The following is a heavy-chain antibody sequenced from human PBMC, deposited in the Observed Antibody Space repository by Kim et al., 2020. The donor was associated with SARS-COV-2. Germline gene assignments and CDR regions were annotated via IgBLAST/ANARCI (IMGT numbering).Heavy chain of an antibody. D-gene: IGHD3-3*01. CDR2: IIPIFGTA. Sequence: SVKVSCKASGGTFSSYAISWVRQAPGQGLEWMGGIIPIFGTANYAQKFQGRVTITADESTSTAYMELSSLRSEDTAVYYCARDPMPTTILGYYGMDVWGQGTTVTVSS. CDR1: GGTFSSYA. J-gene: IGHJ6*02. CDR3: ARDPMPTTILGYYGMDV. V-gene: IGHV1-69*13.